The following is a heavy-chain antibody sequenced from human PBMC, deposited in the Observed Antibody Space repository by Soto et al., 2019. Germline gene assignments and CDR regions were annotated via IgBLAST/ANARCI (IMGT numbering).Heavy chain of an antibody. V-gene: IGHV3-30*18. J-gene: IGHJ4*02. Sequence: QVQLVESGGGVVQPGRSLRLSCAASGFTFSRYGMHWVRQAPGKGLEWVAVMSYDGRDKYYADSVKGRFTISRDNSKNPLYLQMNSRRAEDTAVYYCAKGDIVATIGVFDYWGQGTLVTVSS. CDR2: MSYDGRDK. CDR1: GFTFSRYG. CDR3: AKGDIVATIGVFDY. D-gene: IGHD5-12*01.